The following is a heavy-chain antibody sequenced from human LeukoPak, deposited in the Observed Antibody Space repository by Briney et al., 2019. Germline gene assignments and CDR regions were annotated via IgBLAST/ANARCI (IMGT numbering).Heavy chain of an antibody. V-gene: IGHV3-21*01. J-gene: IGHJ4*02. CDR2: ISGSSTYI. Sequence: PGGSLRLSCAASGFTFSSYSMNWVRQAPGKGVEWVSSISGSSTYIDYADSVKGRFTISRDNAKNALYLQMDSPRAEDTAVYYCARDHSSGRYFDFWGQGTLVTGSS. CDR3: ARDHSSGRYFDF. CDR1: GFTFSSYS. D-gene: IGHD3-22*01.